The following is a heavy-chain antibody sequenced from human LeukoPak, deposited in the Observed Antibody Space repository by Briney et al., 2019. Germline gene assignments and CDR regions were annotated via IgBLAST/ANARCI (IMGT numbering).Heavy chain of an antibody. CDR1: GFSFSDYN. D-gene: IGHD4-11*01. V-gene: IGHV3-21*01. Sequence: GGSLRLSCVTSGFSFSDYNMNWVRQAPGRGLEWVSSIASTSRDKSYADSVRGRFTISRDNAKNSLFLQMDCLGAEDPAVYYCARDLSNYFLHYIDFWGQGTLVTVSS. J-gene: IGHJ4*02. CDR3: ARDLSNYFLHYIDF. CDR2: IASTSRDK.